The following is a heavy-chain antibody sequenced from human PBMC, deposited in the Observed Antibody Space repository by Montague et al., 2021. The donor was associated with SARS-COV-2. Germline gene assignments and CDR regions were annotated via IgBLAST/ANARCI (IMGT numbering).Heavy chain of an antibody. J-gene: IGHJ6*02. D-gene: IGHD3-22*01. V-gene: IGHV4-59*01. Sequence: SETLSLTCTVSGGSISNYYWRWIRQPPGRGLEWIGYIYYSGSTDYSPSLKSRVTISLDTSKNQFSLKVTPVTAADTAVYYCARGGGYYNYGLDVWGPGTTVTVSS. CDR1: GGSISNYY. CDR3: ARGGGYYNYGLDV. CDR2: IYYSGST.